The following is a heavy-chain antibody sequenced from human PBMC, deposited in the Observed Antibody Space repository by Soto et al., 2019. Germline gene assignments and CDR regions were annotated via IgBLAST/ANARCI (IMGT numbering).Heavy chain of an antibody. CDR3: ASDFRTRGWFRQAGNFAMDV. CDR2: IHPNTGGT. V-gene: IGHV1-2*02. D-gene: IGHD6-19*01. Sequence: QVQLVQSGAEVRKPGASVKVSCKASGYPYTNSYMHWVRQAPGQGLEWIGWIHPNTGGTNYAQKFQGRVTMTRDTSVSTVYMDLNRLTSDDTAIYFCASDFRTRGWFRQAGNFAMDVWGQGTTVTVS. J-gene: IGHJ6*02. CDR1: GYPYTNSY.